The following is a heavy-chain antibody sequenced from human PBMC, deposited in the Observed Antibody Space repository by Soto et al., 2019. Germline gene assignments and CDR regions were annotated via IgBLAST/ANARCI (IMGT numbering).Heavy chain of an antibody. CDR1: EGSILGSSYG. Sequence: SETLSLTCTLSEGSILGSSYGWGWIRQPPGKGLEWIGSNYYTGTTYYSPSLQSRVTISFDTSKNQVCLRLTSVTAADTAVYFCSRGSFYFENSGYYYDDWGQGALVTVS. CDR2: NYYTGTT. J-gene: IGHJ4*02. CDR3: SRGSFYFENSGYYYDD. V-gene: IGHV4-39*01. D-gene: IGHD3-22*01.